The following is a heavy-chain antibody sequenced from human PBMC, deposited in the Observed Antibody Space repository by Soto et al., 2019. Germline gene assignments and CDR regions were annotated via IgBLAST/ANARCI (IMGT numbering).Heavy chain of an antibody. Sequence: GGSLRLSCAASGFTFSSYGMHWVRQAPGKGLEWVAVISYDGSNKYYADSVKGRFTISRDNSKNTLYLQMNSLRAEDTAVYYCAKEVAAAGPRYYYYGMDVWGQGTTVTVSS. V-gene: IGHV3-30*18. J-gene: IGHJ6*02. CDR2: ISYDGSNK. CDR3: AKEVAAAGPRYYYYGMDV. D-gene: IGHD6-13*01. CDR1: GFTFSSYG.